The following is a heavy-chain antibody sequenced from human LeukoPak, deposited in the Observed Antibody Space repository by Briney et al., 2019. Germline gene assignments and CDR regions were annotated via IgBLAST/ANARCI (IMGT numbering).Heavy chain of an antibody. CDR1: GYTFTSYD. J-gene: IGHJ4*02. CDR3: AGATGGGGSYSDFDY. V-gene: IGHV1-8*01. D-gene: IGHD1-26*01. CDR2: MNPNSGNT. Sequence: ASVKVSCKASGYTFTSYDINWVRQAPGQGLEWMGWMNPNSGNTGYAQKFQGRVTMTRNTSISTAYMELSSLSSEDTAVYYCAGATGGGGSYSDFDYWGQGTLVTVSS.